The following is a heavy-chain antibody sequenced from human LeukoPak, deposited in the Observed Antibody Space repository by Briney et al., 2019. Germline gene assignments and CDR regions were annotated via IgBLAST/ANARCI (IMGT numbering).Heavy chain of an antibody. CDR2: IDSAFGSYVT. J-gene: IGHJ6*03. CDR3: TRHRDEEATDHFHYYIDV. V-gene: IGHV3-73*01. D-gene: IGHD1-14*01. Sequence: PGGSLKLSWVASGFILSGSTIYGVRQASGRGLEWVGRIDSAFGSYVTTHAPSVGGRFTISRDDSRNAAYLQMNSLKSEDTAVYYCTRHRDEEATDHFHYYIDVWGKGTTVTVSS. CDR1: GFILSGST.